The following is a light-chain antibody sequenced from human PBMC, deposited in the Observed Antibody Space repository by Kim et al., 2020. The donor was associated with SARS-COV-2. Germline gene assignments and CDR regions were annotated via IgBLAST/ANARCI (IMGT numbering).Light chain of an antibody. CDR3: QSYDDNIWV. CDR2: EDH. J-gene: IGLJ3*02. CDR1: SGSIVSDF. Sequence: NFMLTQSHSVSESPGKTVIISCTRSSGSIVSDFVQWFQQRPGSSPTTVIYEDHKRPSGVPDRFSGSVDSSPNSASLTISGLRTEDEADYYCQSYDDNIWVFGGGTQLTVL. V-gene: IGLV6-57*01.